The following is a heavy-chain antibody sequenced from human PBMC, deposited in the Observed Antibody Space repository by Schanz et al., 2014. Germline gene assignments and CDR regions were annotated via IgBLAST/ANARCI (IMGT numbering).Heavy chain of an antibody. V-gene: IGHV3-23*04. Sequence: EVQLVESGGGLVEPGGSLRLSCATSGFSLDIFAVSWVRQAPGKGLEWVSSFNDGGVNKYYADSVKGRFTISRDNSKNTLYLQMNSLRAEDTAVYFCAKIERNEDWGQGTLVTVSS. CDR1: GFSLDIFA. CDR3: AKIERNED. D-gene: IGHD1-1*01. CDR2: FNDGGVNK. J-gene: IGHJ4*02.